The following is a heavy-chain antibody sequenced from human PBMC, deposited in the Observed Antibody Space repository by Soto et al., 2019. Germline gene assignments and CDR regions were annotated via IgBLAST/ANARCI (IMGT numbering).Heavy chain of an antibody. CDR1: GGSISSGGYS. Sequence: QLQLQESGSGLVKPSQTLSLTCAVSGGSISSGGYSWSWIRQPPGKGLEWIGYIYHSGSTYYNPSLKSRVTISVDRSKNQFSLKLSSVTAADTAVYYCASISPTVVPVFDIWGEGTMVTVSS. J-gene: IGHJ3*02. CDR2: IYHSGST. D-gene: IGHD4-17*01. CDR3: ASISPTVVPVFDI. V-gene: IGHV4-30-2*01.